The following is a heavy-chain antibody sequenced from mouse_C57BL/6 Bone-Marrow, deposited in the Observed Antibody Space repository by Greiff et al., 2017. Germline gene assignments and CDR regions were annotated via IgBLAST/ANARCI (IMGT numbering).Heavy chain of an antibody. CDR2: IYIGNGYT. Sequence: EVKLQESGAELVRPGSSVKMSCKTSGYTFTSYGINWVKQRPGQGLEWIGYIYIGNGYTEYNEKFKGKATLTSDTSSSTAYMQLSSLTSEDSAIYFCEFITTVVATKKFDYWGQGTTLTVSS. CDR3: EFITTVVATKKFDY. CDR1: GYTFTSYG. D-gene: IGHD1-1*01. V-gene: IGHV1-58*01. J-gene: IGHJ2*01.